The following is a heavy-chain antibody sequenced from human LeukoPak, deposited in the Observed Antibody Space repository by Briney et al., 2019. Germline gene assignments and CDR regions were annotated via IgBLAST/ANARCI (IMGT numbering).Heavy chain of an antibody. Sequence: PSETLSLTCTVSGGSISSYYWGWIRQPPGKGLEWIGSIYYSGSTYYNPSLKSLVTISVDTSKNQFSLKLSSVTAADTAVYYCARQAGATIFVWFDPWGQGTLVTVSS. J-gene: IGHJ5*02. CDR1: GGSISSYY. V-gene: IGHV4-39*01. D-gene: IGHD1-26*01. CDR2: IYYSGST. CDR3: ARQAGATIFVWFDP.